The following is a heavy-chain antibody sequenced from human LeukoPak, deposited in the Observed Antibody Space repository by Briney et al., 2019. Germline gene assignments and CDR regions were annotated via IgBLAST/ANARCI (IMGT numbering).Heavy chain of an antibody. V-gene: IGHV4-39*07. Sequence: PSETLSLTCTVSGGSISSSTYYWGWIRQPPGKGLEWIGSIYYSGSTYYNPSLKSRVTISVDTSKNQFSLKLSSMTAADTAVYYCARGPRWLQDYFNYWGQGTLVTVSS. CDR2: IYYSGST. CDR1: GGSISSSTYY. CDR3: ARGPRWLQDYFNY. D-gene: IGHD5-24*01. J-gene: IGHJ4*02.